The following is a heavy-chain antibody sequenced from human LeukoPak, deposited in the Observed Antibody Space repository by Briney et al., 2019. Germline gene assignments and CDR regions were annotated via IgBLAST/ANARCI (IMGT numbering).Heavy chain of an antibody. Sequence: AASVKVSCKASGYTFTSYYMHWVRPAPEQGLEWMGIINPSGGSTSYAQKFQGRVTMTRDTSTSTVYMELSSLRSEDTAVYYCARDGTYYYDSSGYYRYRGQGTLANVSS. CDR2: INPSGGST. CDR1: GYTFTSYY. J-gene: IGHJ4*02. CDR3: ARDGTYYYDSSGYYRY. D-gene: IGHD3-22*01. V-gene: IGHV1-46*01.